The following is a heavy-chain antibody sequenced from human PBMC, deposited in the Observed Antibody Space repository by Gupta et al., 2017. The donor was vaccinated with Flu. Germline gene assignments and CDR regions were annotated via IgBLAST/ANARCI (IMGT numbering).Heavy chain of an antibody. CDR3: AKAPLLWFGESLLEMYYLDS. J-gene: IGHJ4*02. V-gene: IGHV3-23*01. Sequence: VRQAPGKGLEWVSTITGSGGTTYYAESVKGRFTISRDKSKNTLYLQMNSLRAEDTAVYYCAKAPLLWFGESLLEMYYLDSWGQGTLVTVSS. D-gene: IGHD3-10*01. CDR2: ITGSGGTT.